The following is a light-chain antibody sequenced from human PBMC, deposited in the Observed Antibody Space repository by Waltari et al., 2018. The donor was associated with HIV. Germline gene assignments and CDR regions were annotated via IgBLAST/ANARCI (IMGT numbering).Light chain of an antibody. CDR3: HQYTNWPRT. CDR1: QIIGSD. Sequence: EIVMTQSPATLSVSPGEGGTLSCRASQIIGSDLSWFQQKPGQAPRLLIYGASIRATSVPVRFSGSGSGTEFTLTISSLQSEDFAVYYCHQYTNWPRTFGQGTKVEIK. CDR2: GAS. V-gene: IGKV3-15*01. J-gene: IGKJ1*01.